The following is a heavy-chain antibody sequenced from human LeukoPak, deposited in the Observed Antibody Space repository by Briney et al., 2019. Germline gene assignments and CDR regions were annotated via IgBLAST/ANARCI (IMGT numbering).Heavy chain of an antibody. CDR2: ISSSGSSI. CDR3: ARRGYYDTSGCLFDD. J-gene: IGHJ4*02. Sequence: GGSLRLSCAASGFTFSSYEMNWVRQAPGRGLEWVSYISSSGSSIYYVDSVKGRFIIPRDNAKNSLFLQMNSLRAEDTAVYYCARRGYYDTSGCLFDDWGQGTLVTVSS. D-gene: IGHD3-22*01. V-gene: IGHV3-48*03. CDR1: GFTFSSYE.